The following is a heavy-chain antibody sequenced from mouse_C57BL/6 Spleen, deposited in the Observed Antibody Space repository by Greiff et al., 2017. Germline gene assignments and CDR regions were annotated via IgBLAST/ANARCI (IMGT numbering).Heavy chain of an antibody. CDR1: GFTFSSYA. J-gene: IGHJ3*01. Sequence: EVMLVESGGGLVKPGGSLKLSCAASGFTFSSYAMSWVRQTPEKRLEWVATISDGGSYTYYPDNVKGRFTISRDNAKNNLYLQMSHLKSEDTARYYCARDYGNYRFAYWGQGALVTVSA. D-gene: IGHD2-1*01. CDR3: ARDYGNYRFAY. CDR2: ISDGGSYT. V-gene: IGHV5-4*03.